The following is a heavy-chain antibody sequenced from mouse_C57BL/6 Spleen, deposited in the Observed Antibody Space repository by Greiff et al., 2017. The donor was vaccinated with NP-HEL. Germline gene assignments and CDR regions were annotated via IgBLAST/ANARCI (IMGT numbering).Heavy chain of an antibody. V-gene: IGHV5-4*03. D-gene: IGHD4-1*01. J-gene: IGHJ4*01. CDR3: ARVNPGSGYAMDY. CDR1: GFTFSSYA. CDR2: ISDGGSYT. Sequence: EVMLVESGGGLVKPGGSLKLSCAASGFTFSSYAMSWVRQTPEKRLEWVATISDGGSYTYYPDNVKGRFTISRDNAKNNLYLQMSHLKSEDTAMYYCARVNPGSGYAMDYWGQGTSVTVSS.